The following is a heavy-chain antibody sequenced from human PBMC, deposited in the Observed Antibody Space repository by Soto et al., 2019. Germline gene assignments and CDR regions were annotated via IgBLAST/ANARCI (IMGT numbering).Heavy chain of an antibody. CDR2: IYHSGTT. J-gene: IGHJ5*02. V-gene: IGHV4-38-2*02. D-gene: IGHD3-22*01. CDR1: GFSISSGYF. Sequence: SETLSFTCAVSGFSISSGYFWGWIRQPPGKGPEWLGSIYHSGTTYYNPSVKGRVTISVDTSMNQFSLKMSSVTAADTAVYYCARDSSGYYWFDPWGQGTLVTVSS. CDR3: ARDSSGYYWFDP.